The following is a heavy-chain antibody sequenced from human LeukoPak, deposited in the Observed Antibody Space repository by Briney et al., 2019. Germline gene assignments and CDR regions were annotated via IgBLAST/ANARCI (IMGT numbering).Heavy chain of an antibody. Sequence: GESLRLSCAGSGFSFSDGWMGWVRQAPGKGLEWVGRIKSKVDGGTTDYAAPVKGRFTISRDDSQNKLFLQMNSLEIGDTAVYYCAVERGGCSDVTCYAFNRWGQGTLVTVSS. J-gene: IGHJ5*02. D-gene: IGHD2-15*01. CDR3: AVERGGCSDVTCYAFNR. CDR1: GFSFSDGW. V-gene: IGHV3-15*01. CDR2: IKSKVDGGTT.